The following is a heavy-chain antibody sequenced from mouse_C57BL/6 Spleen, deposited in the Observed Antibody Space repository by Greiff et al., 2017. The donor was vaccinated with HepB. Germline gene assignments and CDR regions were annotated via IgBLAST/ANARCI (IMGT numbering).Heavy chain of an antibody. CDR3: ARPYYYGSNWYFDV. Sequence: EVHLVESGGGLVKPGGSLKLSCAASGFTFSDYGMHWVRQAPEKGLEWVAYISSGSSTIYYADTVKGRFTISRDNAKNTLFLQMTSLRSEDTAMYYCARPYYYGSNWYFDVWGTGTTVTVSS. D-gene: IGHD1-1*01. V-gene: IGHV5-17*01. CDR2: ISSGSSTI. J-gene: IGHJ1*03. CDR1: GFTFSDYG.